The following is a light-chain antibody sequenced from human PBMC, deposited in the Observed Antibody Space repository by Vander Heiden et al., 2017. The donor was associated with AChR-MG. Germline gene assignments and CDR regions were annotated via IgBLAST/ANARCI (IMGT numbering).Light chain of an antibody. V-gene: IGKV3-15*01. CDR1: QSISNK. CDR3: QQYNNWPLT. J-gene: IGKJ4*01. CDR2: GTS. Sequence: EVVMTQSPATLSLSPGERATLSCRASQSISNKLAWYQHKTGQAPRLLIDGTSTRATDIPARFSGSGSGTEFTLTISSLQSEDFAIYYCQQYNNWPLTFGGETKVEIK.